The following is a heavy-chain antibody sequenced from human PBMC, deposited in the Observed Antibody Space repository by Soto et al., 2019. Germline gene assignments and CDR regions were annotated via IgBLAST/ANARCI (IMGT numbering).Heavy chain of an antibody. CDR1: GFTFSSYA. J-gene: IGHJ6*03. Sequence: EVQLVESGGGLVQPGGSLRLSCAASGFTFSSYAMHWVRQAPGKGLEYVSAISSNGGSTYYANSVKGRFTISRDNSKNTLYLQMGSVRAEDMAVYYCARGSSGWYDYYYMDVWGKGTTVTVSS. D-gene: IGHD6-19*01. CDR3: ARGSSGWYDYYYMDV. V-gene: IGHV3-64*01. CDR2: ISSNGGST.